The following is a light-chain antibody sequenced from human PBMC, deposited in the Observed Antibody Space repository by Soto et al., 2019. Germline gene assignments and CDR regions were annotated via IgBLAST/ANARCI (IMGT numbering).Light chain of an antibody. CDR1: SSNIGAGYD. V-gene: IGLV1-40*01. CDR2: GNT. J-gene: IGLJ2*01. Sequence: QSVLTQSPSVSGAPGQRVTISCTGNSSNIGAGYDVQWYQQLPATAPKLLIYGNTNRPSGVPDRFSGSKSGNTASLTISGLQAEDEADYYCSSDAGAVVFGGGTKLTVL. CDR3: SSDAGAVV.